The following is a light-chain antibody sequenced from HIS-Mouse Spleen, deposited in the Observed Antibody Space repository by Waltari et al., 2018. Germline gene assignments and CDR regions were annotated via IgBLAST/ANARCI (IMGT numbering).Light chain of an antibody. CDR3: QQRSNWPPMYT. V-gene: IGKV3-11*01. CDR2: DAS. CDR1: QGVSSY. J-gene: IGKJ2*01. Sequence: EIVLTQSPATLSLSPGERATLPCRASQGVSSYLAWYQQKPGQAPRLLIYDASNRATGIPARFSGSGSGTDFTLTISSLEPEDFAVYYCQQRSNWPPMYTFGQGTKLEIK.